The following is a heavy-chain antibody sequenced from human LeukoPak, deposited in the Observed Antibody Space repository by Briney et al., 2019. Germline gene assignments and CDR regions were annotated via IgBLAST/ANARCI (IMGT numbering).Heavy chain of an antibody. CDR3: AKDRGNFYGSGSHCPTGGDY. Sequence: GGSLRLSCAASGFAFSTYAMTWVRQAPGKGLEWVSAISGNGGATYYADSVKGRFTISRDNSNNTLYLQMNSLRAEDTAIYYCAKDRGNFYGSGSHCPTGGDYWGQGTLVTVSS. CDR2: ISGNGGAT. CDR1: GFAFSTYA. J-gene: IGHJ4*02. D-gene: IGHD3-10*01. V-gene: IGHV3-23*01.